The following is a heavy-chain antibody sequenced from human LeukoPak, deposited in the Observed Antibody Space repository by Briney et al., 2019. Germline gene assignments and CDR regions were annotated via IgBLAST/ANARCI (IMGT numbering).Heavy chain of an antibody. V-gene: IGHV1-18*01. CDR3: ARVGGGSSSPYAFDI. D-gene: IGHD6-6*01. CDR2: ISAYNGNT. CDR1: GYTFTSYG. J-gene: IGHJ3*02. Sequence: ASVKVSCKASGYTFTSYGISWVRQAPGQGLEWMGWISAYNGNTNYAQKLQGGVTMTTDTSTSTAYMELSSLRSEDTAVYYCARVGGGSSSPYAFDIWGQGTMVTVSS.